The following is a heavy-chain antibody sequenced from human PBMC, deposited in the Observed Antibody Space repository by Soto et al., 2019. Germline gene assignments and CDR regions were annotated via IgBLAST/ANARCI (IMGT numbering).Heavy chain of an antibody. CDR1: GFTFSSYA. D-gene: IGHD1-1*01. J-gene: IGHJ6*03. CDR3: ANDPGGNWNDDYYMDV. CDR2: ISGSGGST. Sequence: GGSLRLSCAASGFTFSSYAMSWVRQAPGKGLEWVSAISGSGGSTYYADSVKGRFTISRDNSKNTLYLQMNSLRAEDTAVYYCANDPGGNWNDDYYMDVWGKGTTVTVSS. V-gene: IGHV3-23*01.